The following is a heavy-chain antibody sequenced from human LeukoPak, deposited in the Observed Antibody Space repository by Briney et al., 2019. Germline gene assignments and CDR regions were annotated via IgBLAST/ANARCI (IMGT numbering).Heavy chain of an antibody. CDR3: ARGRHYYDSSGYGTPEGAFDI. CDR1: GFTFSDYY. J-gene: IGHJ3*02. V-gene: IGHV3-11*04. D-gene: IGHD3-22*01. Sequence: PGGSLRLSCAASGFTFSDYYMSWIRQAPGKGLEWVSYVSSSGSTIYYADSVKGRFTISRDNAKNSLYLQMNSLRAEDTAVYYCARGRHYYDSSGYGTPEGAFDIWGQGTTVTVSS. CDR2: VSSSGSTI.